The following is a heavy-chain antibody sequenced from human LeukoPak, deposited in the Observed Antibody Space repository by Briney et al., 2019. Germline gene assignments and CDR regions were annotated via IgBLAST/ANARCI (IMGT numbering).Heavy chain of an antibody. CDR2: ISSSSSTI. CDR1: GFTFSSYS. CDR3: AREPLLWFGEFDAFDI. D-gene: IGHD3-10*01. V-gene: IGHV3-48*04. J-gene: IGHJ3*02. Sequence: GGSLRLSCAASGFTFSSYSMNWVRQAPGKGLEWVSYISSSSSTIYYADSVKGRFTISRDNAKNSLYLQMNSLRAEDTAVYYCAREPLLWFGEFDAFDIWGQGTMVTVSS.